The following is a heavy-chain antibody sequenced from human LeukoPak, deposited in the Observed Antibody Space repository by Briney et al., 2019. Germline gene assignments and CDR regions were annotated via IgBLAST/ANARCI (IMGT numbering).Heavy chain of an antibody. Sequence: GASVKVSCKASGYTFTGYYMHWVRQAPGQGLEWMGWINPNSGGTNYAQKFQGRVTMTRDTSISTAYMEPSMLRADDTAVYYCARVWVLDYGDYVYYYYGMDVWGQGTTVTVSS. D-gene: IGHD4-17*01. CDR1: GYTFTGYY. J-gene: IGHJ6*02. CDR2: INPNSGGT. V-gene: IGHV1-2*02. CDR3: ARVWVLDYGDYVYYYYGMDV.